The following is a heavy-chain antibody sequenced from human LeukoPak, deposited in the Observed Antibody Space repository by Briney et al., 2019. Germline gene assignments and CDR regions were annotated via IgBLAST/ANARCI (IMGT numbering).Heavy chain of an antibody. CDR1: GFTVSSNY. V-gene: IGHV3-53*01. CDR3: ARGPYSGSYGGFDY. Sequence: GGSLRLSCAAPGFTVSSNYMSWVRQAPGKGLEWVSVIYSGGSTYYADSVKGRFTISRDNSKNTLYLQMNSLRAEDTAVYYCARGPYSGSYGGFDYWGQGTLVTVSS. J-gene: IGHJ4*02. CDR2: IYSGGST. D-gene: IGHD1-26*01.